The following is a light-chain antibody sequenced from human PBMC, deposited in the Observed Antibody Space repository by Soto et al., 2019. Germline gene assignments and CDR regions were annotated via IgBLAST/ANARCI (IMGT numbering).Light chain of an antibody. CDR3: QHYNSYSEA. V-gene: IGKV1-5*03. CDR2: KAS. J-gene: IGKJ1*01. CDR1: QSISNS. Sequence: DIQMTQSPSSLSASVGDRVTITCRASQSISNSLNWYQQKPGRAPKLLIYKASTLKSGVPSRLSGSGSGTEFTLTISSLQPDDFATYYCQHYNSYSEAFGQGTKVDIK.